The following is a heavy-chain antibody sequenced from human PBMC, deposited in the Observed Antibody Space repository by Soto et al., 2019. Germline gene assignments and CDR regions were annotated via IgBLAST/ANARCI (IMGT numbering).Heavy chain of an antibody. J-gene: IGHJ6*02. CDR2: INPNSGGT. D-gene: IGHD3-3*01. V-gene: IGHV1-2*02. Sequence: GASVKVSCKASGYTFTGYYMHWVRQAPGQGLEWMGWINPNSGGTNYAQKFQGRVTMTRDTSISTAYMELSRLRSDDTAVYCCARSLITIFGVAPGPYYYGMDVWGQGTTVTVSS. CDR1: GYTFTGYY. CDR3: ARSLITIFGVAPGPYYYGMDV.